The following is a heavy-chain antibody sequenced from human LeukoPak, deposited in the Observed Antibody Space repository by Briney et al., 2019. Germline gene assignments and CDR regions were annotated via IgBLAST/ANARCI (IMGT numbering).Heavy chain of an antibody. CDR2: IIPILGIT. J-gene: IGHJ1*01. V-gene: IGHV1-69*10. D-gene: IGHD6-19*01. Sequence: SVKVSCKASGGTFNTYAISWVRQAPGQGLEWMGRIIPILGITNYAQKFQGRVTITADKSTTTAYMELSSLRSEDTAVYYCARDVRAVAGTRYFQHWGQGTLVTVSS. CDR3: ARDVRAVAGTRYFQH. CDR1: GGTFNTYA.